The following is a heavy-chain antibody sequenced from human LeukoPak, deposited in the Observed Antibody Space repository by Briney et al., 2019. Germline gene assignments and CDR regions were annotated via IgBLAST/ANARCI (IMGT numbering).Heavy chain of an antibody. J-gene: IGHJ4*02. Sequence: GGSLRLPCAASGFTFSNAWMSWVRQAPWKGLEWVGRIKSKTDGGTTDYAAPVKGRFTISRDDSKNTLYLQMNSLKTEDTAVYYCVTETSGSSHNWGQGTLVTVSS. CDR2: IKSKTDGGTT. CDR1: GFTFSNAW. CDR3: VTETSGSSHN. D-gene: IGHD3-10*01. V-gene: IGHV3-15*01.